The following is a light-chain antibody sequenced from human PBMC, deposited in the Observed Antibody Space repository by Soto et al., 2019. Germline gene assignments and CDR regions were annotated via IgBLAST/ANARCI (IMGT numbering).Light chain of an antibody. V-gene: IGKV3-15*01. J-gene: IGKJ4*01. CDR1: QSISSN. Sequence: EIVMTQSPATLSVSPGERATLSCRASQSISSNLAWYQQKVGQAPRLLIYGASTRATGIPASFSGSGSGTEFNLTISSLQSEDFAVYYCQQYNNWPRTFGGGTKVEIK. CDR2: GAS. CDR3: QQYNNWPRT.